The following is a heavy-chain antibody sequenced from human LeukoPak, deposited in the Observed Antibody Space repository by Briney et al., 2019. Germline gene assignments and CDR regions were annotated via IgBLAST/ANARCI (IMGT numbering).Heavy chain of an antibody. CDR2: IYHSGST. CDR1: GGSISSSNW. V-gene: IGHV4-4*02. J-gene: IGHJ4*02. Sequence: LETLPLTCAVSGGSISSSNWWSWVRQPPGKGLEWIGEIYHSGSTNYNPSLRSRVTISLDKSKNHFSLKLNSVTAADTAVYYCARDLGGSGSLFDFWGQGTLVTVSS. D-gene: IGHD3-10*01. CDR3: ARDLGGSGSLFDF.